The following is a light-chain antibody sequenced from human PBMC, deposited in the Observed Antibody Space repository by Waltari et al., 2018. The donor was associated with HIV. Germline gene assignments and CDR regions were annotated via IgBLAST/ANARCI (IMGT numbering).Light chain of an antibody. J-gene: IGLJ1*01. CDR2: GNT. V-gene: IGLV1-40*01. CDR1: NSNIGAAYD. CDR3: QSYDNSLSGTYV. Sequence: QSVLTQPPSLSGIPGQRLTISCTGSNSNIGAAYDVHWYQHLPGTAPKVLIYGNTNRPSGVPDRCSGSKSGASASLVITGLQAEDEADYYCQSYDNSLSGTYVFGGGTKVNVL.